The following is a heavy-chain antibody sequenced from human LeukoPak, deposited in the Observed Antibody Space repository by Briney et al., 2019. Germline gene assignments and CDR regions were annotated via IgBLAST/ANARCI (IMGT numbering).Heavy chain of an antibody. Sequence: ASVKVSCKASGYTFTSYAMNWVRQAPGQGLEWMGWINPNSGGTNYAQKFQGRVTMTRDTSISTAYMELSRLRSDDTAVYYCARDHRYDSSGPDYWGQGTLVTVSS. CDR2: INPNSGGT. CDR3: ARDHRYDSSGPDY. V-gene: IGHV1-2*02. J-gene: IGHJ4*02. D-gene: IGHD3-22*01. CDR1: GYTFTSYA.